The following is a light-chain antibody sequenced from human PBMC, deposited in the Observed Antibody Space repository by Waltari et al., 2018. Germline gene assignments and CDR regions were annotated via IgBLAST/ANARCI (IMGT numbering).Light chain of an antibody. CDR3: QQYNSYPLT. V-gene: IGKV1-5*03. CDR1: QSISSW. J-gene: IGKJ4*01. Sequence: DIQMTQSPSTLSASVGDRVPIACRASQSISSWLAWYQQKPGKAPKVLTYEASNLQSGVPSRFSGSGSGTEFTLTISSLQPEDFATYYCQQYNSYPLTFGGGTKVEIK. CDR2: EAS.